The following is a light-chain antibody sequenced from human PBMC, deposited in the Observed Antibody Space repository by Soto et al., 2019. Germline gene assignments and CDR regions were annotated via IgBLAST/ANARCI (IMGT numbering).Light chain of an antibody. CDR2: EVT. Sequence: QSVLTQPTSASGSPGQSVTISCTGTSSDVGNSNFISWYQHYPGKAPKLMIYEVTKRPSGVPDRFSGSKSGNIVSLTVSGLQGEDEANYYCSSYADFNNVLFGGGTKVTVL. CDR1: SSDVGNSNF. J-gene: IGLJ3*02. CDR3: SSYADFNNVL. V-gene: IGLV2-8*01.